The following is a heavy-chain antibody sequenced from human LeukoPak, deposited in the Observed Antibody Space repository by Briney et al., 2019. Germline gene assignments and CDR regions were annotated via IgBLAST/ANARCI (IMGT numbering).Heavy chain of an antibody. CDR1: GFTFSTYW. J-gene: IGHJ4*02. CDR3: ATSARTYLGSSLDY. CDR2: ISSDASIT. V-gene: IGHV3-74*01. D-gene: IGHD2-15*01. Sequence: GGSLRLSCAASGFTFSTYWMHWVRQDPGKGLVWVSRISSDASITSYADPVKGRFTISRDNAMNTLYLQMNSLRAEDTALYYCATSARTYLGSSLDYWGQGTLVTVSS.